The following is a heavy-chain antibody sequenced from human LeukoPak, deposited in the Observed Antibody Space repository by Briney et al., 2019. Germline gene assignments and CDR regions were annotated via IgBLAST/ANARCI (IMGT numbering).Heavy chain of an antibody. J-gene: IGHJ4*02. CDR2: ISSSGGST. Sequence: GGSLRLSCAASGFTFSSYAMSWVRQAPGKGPEWVSVISSSGGSTNYADSVKDRFTISRDNSKNTLFLQMDSLRAEDTAVYYCAKGLYSSGWYFDYWGQGTLVTVSS. V-gene: IGHV3-23*01. CDR1: GFTFSSYA. D-gene: IGHD6-19*01. CDR3: AKGLYSSGWYFDY.